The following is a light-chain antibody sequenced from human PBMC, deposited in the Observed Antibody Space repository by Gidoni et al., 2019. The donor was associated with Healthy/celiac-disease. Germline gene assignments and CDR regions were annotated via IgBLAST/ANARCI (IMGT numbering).Light chain of an antibody. CDR1: QRVLYSSNNKNY. CDR2: WAS. J-gene: IGKJ1*01. V-gene: IGKV4-1*01. CDR3: QPYYSTPWT. Sequence: DIVMTQSPNPLAVSLGERDTINCKSSQRVLYSSNNKNYLAWYQQKPGQPPKLLIYWASTRESGVPDRFSGSWSVTDFTLTISSLQAEDVAVYYCQPYYSTPWTFXQXTKVEIK.